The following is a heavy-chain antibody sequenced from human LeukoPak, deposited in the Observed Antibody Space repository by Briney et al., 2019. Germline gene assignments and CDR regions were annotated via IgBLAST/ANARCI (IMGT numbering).Heavy chain of an antibody. CDR2: IYYSGST. D-gene: IGHD3-10*01. CDR3: ARHVSRDWFGGPYYFDY. Sequence: PSETLSLTCTVSGASISTSRDYWGWIRQPPGKGLEWIGSIYYSGSTYYNPSLKSRVTISVDTSKNQFSLKLSSVTAADTAVYYCARHVSRDWFGGPYYFDYWGQGTLVTVSS. V-gene: IGHV4-39*01. CDR1: GASISTSRDY. J-gene: IGHJ4*02.